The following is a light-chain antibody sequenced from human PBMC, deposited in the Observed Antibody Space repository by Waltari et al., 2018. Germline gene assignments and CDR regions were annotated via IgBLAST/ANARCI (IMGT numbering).Light chain of an antibody. J-gene: IGLJ3*02. CDR3: ATWDDSLNGWV. CDR2: KDY. Sequence: QSVLTQPPSASVAPGQEVSISCSGGSTTITNYVFWYQQFPGTAPKLIVYKDYERPSGVPDRFSASKSGTSASLAISGLRSDDEADYYCATWDDSLNGWVFGGGTKLTVL. V-gene: IGLV1-47*01. CDR1: STTITNY.